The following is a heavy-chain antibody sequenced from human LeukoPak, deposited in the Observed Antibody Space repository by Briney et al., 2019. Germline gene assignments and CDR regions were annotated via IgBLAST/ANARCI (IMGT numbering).Heavy chain of an antibody. D-gene: IGHD3-10*01. CDR2: ISSSGSTM. CDR1: GFTLSNVW. V-gene: IGHV3-11*04. J-gene: IGHJ4*02. Sequence: RGSLRLSCAASGFTLSNVWVSWGGRTPGKGLEWVSYISSSGSTMYFADSVKGRFTISRDNAKNSLYLQMNSLRAEDTAVYYCARDFRLNRGVFDYWGQGTLVTVTS. CDR3: ARDFRLNRGVFDY.